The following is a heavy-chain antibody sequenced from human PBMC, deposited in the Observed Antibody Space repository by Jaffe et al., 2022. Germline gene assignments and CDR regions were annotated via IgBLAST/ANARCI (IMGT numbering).Heavy chain of an antibody. V-gene: IGHV3-23*01. CDR2: ISGSGETT. J-gene: IGHJ4*02. Sequence: EVQLLASGGGLVQPGGSLRLSCAASGFTFRNYAMSWVRQAPGKGLEWVSRISGSGETTKYADSVKGRFTISRDNSKNTVSLQMNNLSAEDTAVYYCAKSDCSNAGCRVRDYWGQGILVTVSS. CDR3: AKSDCSNAGCRVRDY. CDR1: GFTFRNYA. D-gene: IGHD2-8*01.